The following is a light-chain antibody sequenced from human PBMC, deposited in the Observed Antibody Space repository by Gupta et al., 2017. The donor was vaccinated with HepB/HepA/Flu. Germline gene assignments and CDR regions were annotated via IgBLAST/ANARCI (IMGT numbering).Light chain of an antibody. CDR1: SNNVGNQG. Sequence: QAGLTQPPSVSKGLRQTATLTCTGNSNNVGNQGAAWLQQHQGHPPKLLSYSKNSRPSGISERFSASRSGNTASLTITGLQPEDEADDYCSAWDSSLSAEVFGTGTKVTVL. J-gene: IGLJ1*01. CDR2: SKN. V-gene: IGLV10-54*04. CDR3: SAWDSSLSAEV.